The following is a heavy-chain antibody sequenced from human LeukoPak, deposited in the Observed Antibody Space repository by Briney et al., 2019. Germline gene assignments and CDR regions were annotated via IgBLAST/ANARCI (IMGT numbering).Heavy chain of an antibody. J-gene: IGHJ5*02. CDR3: ARHDYGAKWFDP. V-gene: IGHV4-39*01. Sequence: SETLSLTCTVSGGSISSSGYYWGWIRQPPGKGLEWIGNVYYSGSTYYNPSLKSRVSISVDTSKNQYSLKLSSVTAADTAVYYCARHDYGAKWFDPWGQGTLATVSS. CDR2: VYYSGST. CDR1: GGSISSSGYY. D-gene: IGHD4-17*01.